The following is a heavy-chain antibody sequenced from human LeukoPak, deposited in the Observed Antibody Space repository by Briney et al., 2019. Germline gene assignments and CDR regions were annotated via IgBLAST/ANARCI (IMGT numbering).Heavy chain of an antibody. J-gene: IGHJ4*02. CDR3: AKDMRFDWTPYYFDY. D-gene: IGHD3-9*01. CDR2: ISGSGGST. CDR1: GFTFSSYA. Sequence: GGSLRLSCAASGFTFSSYAMSWVRQAPGKGLEWVSAISGSGGSTYYADSVKGRFTISRDNSKNTLYLQMNSLRAEDTAVYYCAKDMRFDWTPYYFDYWGQETLVTVSS. V-gene: IGHV3-23*01.